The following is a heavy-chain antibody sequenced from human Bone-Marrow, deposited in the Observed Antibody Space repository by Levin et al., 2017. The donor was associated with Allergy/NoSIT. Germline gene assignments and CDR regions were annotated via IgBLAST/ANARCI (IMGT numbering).Heavy chain of an antibody. Sequence: LSLTCAASGFPFLTYTMHWVRQAPGKGLEWVSLISYDGTKKYYTDSVKGRFTISRDDSKNTLYLQMDSLRPEDTAVYYCARPRLLWFGEGGMDVWGQGTTVTVSS. CDR1: GFPFLTYT. J-gene: IGHJ6*02. CDR2: ISYDGTKK. CDR3: ARPRLLWFGEGGMDV. D-gene: IGHD3-10*01. V-gene: IGHV3-30-3*01.